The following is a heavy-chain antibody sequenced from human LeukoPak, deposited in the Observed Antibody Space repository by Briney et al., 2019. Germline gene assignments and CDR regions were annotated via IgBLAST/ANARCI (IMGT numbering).Heavy chain of an antibody. V-gene: IGHV3-7*01. CDR2: IDKDGSEE. CDR1: GLTLSSRW. Sequence: GGSLRLSCSASGLTLSSRWVNWVRQAPGKGLEWVAIIDKDGSEENYVDSARGRFTISRDNAWNLVYLQMNGLRVEDTAVYYCATSNSGPEYWGQGTLVTVSS. D-gene: IGHD4-23*01. CDR3: ATSNSGPEY. J-gene: IGHJ4*02.